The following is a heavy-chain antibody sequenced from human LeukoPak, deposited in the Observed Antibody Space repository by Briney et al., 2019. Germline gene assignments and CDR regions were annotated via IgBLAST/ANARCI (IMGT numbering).Heavy chain of an antibody. CDR2: IYYSGST. J-gene: IGHJ4*02. V-gene: IGHV4-31*03. Sequence: PSETLSLTCTVSGGSISSSSYYWGWIRQPPGKGLEWIGYIYYSGSTYYNPSLKSRVTISVDTSKNQFSLKLSSVTAADTAVYYCARDGQGSGYYYGYWGQGTLVTVSS. CDR1: GGSISSSSYY. D-gene: IGHD3-22*01. CDR3: ARDGQGSGYYYGY.